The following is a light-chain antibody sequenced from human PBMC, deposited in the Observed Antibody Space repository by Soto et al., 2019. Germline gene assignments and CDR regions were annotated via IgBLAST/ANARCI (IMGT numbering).Light chain of an antibody. CDR3: QVWDSSSDHYV. CDR1: NIGSES. V-gene: IGLV3-21*02. J-gene: IGLJ1*01. Sequence: SYELTQPPSVSVAPGQTARITCGGNNIGSESVHWYQQKPVQAPVLVVCDDADRPSGIPERFSGSNSGNTATLTISRVEAGDEADYYCQVWDSSSDHYVFGTGTKLTVL. CDR2: DDA.